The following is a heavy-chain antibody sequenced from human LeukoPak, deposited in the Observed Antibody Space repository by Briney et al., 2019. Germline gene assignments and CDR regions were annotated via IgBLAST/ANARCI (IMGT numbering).Heavy chain of an antibody. V-gene: IGHV3-7*01. Sequence: GGSLRLSCTASGFTFSSSWMSWVRQAPGKGLEWVANIRQDGSETHYVDSVKGRFTISRDNAKNSLDLQMNSLRAEDTAVYFCARPFWRYISSWGQGTLVTVSS. CDR2: IRQDGSET. D-gene: IGHD1-14*01. CDR1: GFTFSSSW. CDR3: ARPFWRYISS. J-gene: IGHJ4*02.